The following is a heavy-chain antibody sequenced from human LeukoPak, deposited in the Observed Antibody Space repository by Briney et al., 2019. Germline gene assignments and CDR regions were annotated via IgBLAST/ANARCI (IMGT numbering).Heavy chain of an antibody. J-gene: IGHJ4*02. Sequence: SETLSLTCTVSGGSISSGGYYWSWIRQHPGKGLEWIGYIYYSGSTYYNPSLKSRVTISVDTSKNQFSLKLSSVTAADTAVYYCANLRIVGATTFDYWGQGTLVTVSS. CDR3: ANLRIVGATTFDY. D-gene: IGHD1-26*01. V-gene: IGHV4-31*03. CDR1: GGSISSGGYY. CDR2: IYYSGST.